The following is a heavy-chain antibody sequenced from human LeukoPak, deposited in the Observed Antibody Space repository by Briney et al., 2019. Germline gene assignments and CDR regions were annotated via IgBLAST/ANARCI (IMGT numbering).Heavy chain of an antibody. V-gene: IGHV4-31*03. CDR2: IYYSGST. Sequence: SETLSLTCTVSGGSISSGGSYWSWTRQHPGKGLEWIGYIYYSGSTYYNPSLKSRVTISVDTSKNQFSLKLSSVTAADTAVYYCARGPHDYGDYGVDYWGQGTLVTVSS. CDR3: ARGPHDYGDYGVDY. D-gene: IGHD4-17*01. CDR1: GGSISSGGSY. J-gene: IGHJ4*02.